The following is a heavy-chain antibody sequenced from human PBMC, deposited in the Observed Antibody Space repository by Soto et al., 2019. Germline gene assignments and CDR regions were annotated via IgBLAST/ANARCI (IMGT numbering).Heavy chain of an antibody. CDR2: IKQDGSEK. J-gene: IGHJ6*02. CDR1: GFTFSSYW. V-gene: IGHV3-7*01. D-gene: IGHD3-10*01. Sequence: PGGSLRLSCAASGFTFSSYWMSWVRQAPGKGLEWVANIKQDGSEKYYVDSVKGRFTISRDNAKNSLYLQVNSLRAEDTAVYYCARAGSYYYYYGMDVWGQGTTVTVSS. CDR3: ARAGSYYYYYGMDV.